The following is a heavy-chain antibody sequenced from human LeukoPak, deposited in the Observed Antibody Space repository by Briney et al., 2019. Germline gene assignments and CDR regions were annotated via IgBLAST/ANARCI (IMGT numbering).Heavy chain of an antibody. D-gene: IGHD4-17*01. CDR3: AMDAAVKDS. CDR2: MSYDGSNK. CDR1: GFTFSGYA. V-gene: IGHV3-30*03. Sequence: GGSLRLSCAASGFTFSGYAMHWVRQAPGKGLEWVAVMSYDGSNKYYVDSVKGRFTVSRDNSKNTLYLQMNSLRAEDTAVYYCAMDAAVKDSWGQGTLVTVSS. J-gene: IGHJ4*02.